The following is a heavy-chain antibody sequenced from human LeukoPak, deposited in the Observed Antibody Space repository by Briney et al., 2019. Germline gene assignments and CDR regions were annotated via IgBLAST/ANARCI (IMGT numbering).Heavy chain of an antibody. CDR2: INHSGST. J-gene: IGHJ4*02. CDR1: GGSFSGYY. Sequence: SETLSLTCAVYGGSFSGYYWSWIRRPPGKGLEWIGEINHSGSTNYNPSLKSRVTISVDTSKNQFSLKLSSVTAADTAVYYCARDLRGPGDYWGQGTLVTVSS. CDR3: ARDLRGPGDY. V-gene: IGHV4-34*01.